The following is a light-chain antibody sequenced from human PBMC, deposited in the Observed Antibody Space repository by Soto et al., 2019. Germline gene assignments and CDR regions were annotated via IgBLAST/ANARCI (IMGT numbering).Light chain of an antibody. CDR3: QQAYSFPRT. J-gene: IGKJ4*01. CDR1: QAIAGW. CDR2: GTS. Sequence: DIQMIQSPSSVYASVGDRVTVACRSSQAIAGWLAWYQQKPGKAPRLLIYGTSTLQSGVPSRFSGSGSGTDFTLTINSLQPEDFATYYCQQAYSFPRTVGGGTKVDIK. V-gene: IGKV1D-12*01.